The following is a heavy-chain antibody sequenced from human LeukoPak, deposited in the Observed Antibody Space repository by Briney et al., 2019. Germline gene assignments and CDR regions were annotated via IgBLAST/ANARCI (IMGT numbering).Heavy chain of an antibody. J-gene: IGHJ4*02. V-gene: IGHV3-21*01. CDR2: ITSTSNYI. CDR3: ARDSHYDYGDYIFDY. CDR1: GFNFNGYT. Sequence: GGSLRLSCAASGFNFNGYTMSWVRQAPGKGLEWVSSITSTSNYIYYADSLRGRFTISRDNAKNSLYLRMNSQRAEDTAVYYCARDSHYDYGDYIFDYWGQGTLVTVSS. D-gene: IGHD4-17*01.